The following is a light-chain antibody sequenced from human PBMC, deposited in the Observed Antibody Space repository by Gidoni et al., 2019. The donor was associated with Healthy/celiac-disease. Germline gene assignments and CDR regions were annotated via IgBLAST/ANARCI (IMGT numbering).Light chain of an antibody. J-gene: IGKJ1*01. CDR2: EAY. CDR1: QGISNY. V-gene: IGKV1-27*01. CDR3: QKYNSAPRT. Sequence: DIQMTQSPPSLSVSLGDRVTITCRTCQGISNYLAWYQQKPGKFPKLLIYEAYTLQSGVPSRFSGSGYGTGFNRTISSLQPEDFATYYCQKYNSAPRTFGQGTKVEIK.